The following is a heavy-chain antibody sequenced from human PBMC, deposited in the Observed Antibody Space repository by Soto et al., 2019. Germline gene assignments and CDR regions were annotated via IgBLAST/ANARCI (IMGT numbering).Heavy chain of an antibody. CDR1: GFTFSSYG. J-gene: IGHJ6*02. CDR2: IWYDGSNK. CDR3: ARDPRSRGPNAVYYYYYGMDV. V-gene: IGHV3-33*01. Sequence: GGSLRLSCAASGFTFSSYGMHWVRQAPGKGLEWVAVIWYDGSNKYYADSVKGRFTISRDNSKNTLYLQMNSLRAEDTAVYYCARDPRSRGPNAVYYYYYGMDVWGQGTTVTVSS.